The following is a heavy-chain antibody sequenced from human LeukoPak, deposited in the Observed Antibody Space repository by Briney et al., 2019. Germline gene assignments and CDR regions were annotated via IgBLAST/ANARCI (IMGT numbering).Heavy chain of an antibody. D-gene: IGHD2-2*01. J-gene: IGHJ1*01. CDR3: ARAYGVLPAARRPADEYFQH. V-gene: IGHV1-2*02. CDR1: GYTFSGYY. CDR2: INPNSGGT. Sequence: ASVKVSCKASGYTFSGYYMHWVRQAPGQGLEWMGWINPNSGGTNYAQKFQGRVTMTRDTSISTAYMELSRLRSDDTAVYYCARAYGVLPAARRPADEYFQHWGQGTLVTVSS.